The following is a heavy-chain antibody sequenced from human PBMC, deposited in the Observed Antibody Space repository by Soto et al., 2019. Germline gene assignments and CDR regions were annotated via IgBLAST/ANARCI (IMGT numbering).Heavy chain of an antibody. V-gene: IGHV4-39*01. CDR2: IYYSGST. D-gene: IGHD4-17*01. Sequence: QLQLQESGPGLVKPSETLSLTCTVSGGSISSSSYYWGWIRQPPGKGLEWLGSIYYSGSTYYNPSLKSRVTLSVDTSKHQFTLRLSSAAAADTAVYYCARLGFSGDPYYFYHWGQGTLVTVSS. CDR1: GGSISSSSYY. CDR3: ARLGFSGDPYYFYH. J-gene: IGHJ4*02.